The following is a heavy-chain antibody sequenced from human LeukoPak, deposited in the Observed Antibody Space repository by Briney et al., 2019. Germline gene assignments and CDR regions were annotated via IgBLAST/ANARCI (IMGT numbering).Heavy chain of an antibody. V-gene: IGHV3-11*01. CDR3: AREPTVIQP. CDR1: GFIFSDYY. D-gene: IGHD5-18*01. J-gene: IGHJ4*02. CDR2: ISSSGSTI. Sequence: GGSLRLSCAASGFIFSDYYMTWIRQAPGKGLEWISYISSSGSTISYADSVKGRFTISRDNANNSLYLQLNSLRVEDTAVYYCAREPTVIQPWGQGTLVTVSS.